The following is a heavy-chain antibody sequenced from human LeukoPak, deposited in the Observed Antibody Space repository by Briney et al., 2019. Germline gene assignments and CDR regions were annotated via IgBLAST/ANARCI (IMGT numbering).Heavy chain of an antibody. J-gene: IGHJ6*02. CDR1: GDSISTGGYY. V-gene: IGHV4-31*03. CDR3: ARVIVVVPIGVYHYYAMDV. D-gene: IGHD2-2*01. CDR2: IYYSGST. Sequence: SQTLSLTCTVSGDSISTGGYYWAWVRQHRERGLEWIGYIYYSGSTHYNPSLQSRVTISVDTSKNQFSLNLNSVTAADTAVYYCARVIVVVPIGVYHYYAMDVWGQGTTVTVSS.